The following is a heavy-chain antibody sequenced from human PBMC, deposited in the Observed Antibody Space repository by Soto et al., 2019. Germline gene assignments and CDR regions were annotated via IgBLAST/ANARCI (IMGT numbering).Heavy chain of an antibody. V-gene: IGHV1-2*02. Sequence: GASVKVSCKASGYTFTGYYMHWVRQAPGQGLEWMGWINPNSGGTNYAQKFQGRVTMTRDTSISTAYMELSRLRSDDTAVYYCARDPNYGSGSSANWFDPWCQGTLVTVSS. CDR2: INPNSGGT. CDR1: GYTFTGYY. J-gene: IGHJ5*02. CDR3: ARDPNYGSGSSANWFDP. D-gene: IGHD3-10*01.